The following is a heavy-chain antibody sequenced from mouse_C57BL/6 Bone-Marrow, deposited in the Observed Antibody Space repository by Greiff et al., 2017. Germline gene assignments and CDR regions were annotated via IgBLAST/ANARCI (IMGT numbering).Heavy chain of an antibody. V-gene: IGHV1-54*01. CDR3: ARMVKGY. Sequence: QVQLQQSGAELVRPGTSVKVSCKASGYAFTNYLIEWVKQRPGQGLEWIGVINPGSGGTNYNEKFKGKATLTADKSSSIAYMQLSSLTSEDSAVYFCARMVKGYWGQGTTRTVSS. J-gene: IGHJ2*01. CDR2: INPGSGGT. D-gene: IGHD2-2*01. CDR1: GYAFTNYL.